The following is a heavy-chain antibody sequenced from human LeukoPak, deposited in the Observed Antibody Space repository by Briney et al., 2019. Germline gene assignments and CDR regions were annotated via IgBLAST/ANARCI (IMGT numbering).Heavy chain of an antibody. CDR2: ISGSGGST. D-gene: IGHD2-2*02. CDR3: AGYNCSSTRCYTGGFDY. V-gene: IGHV3-23*01. CDR1: GFTFSSYA. J-gene: IGHJ4*02. Sequence: GGSLRLSCAASGFTFSSYAMSWVRQAPWKGLEWVSAISGSGGSTYYADSVKGRFTISRDSSKNTLYLQMNSLRAEDTAVYYCAGYNCSSTRCYTGGFDYWGQGTLVTVSS.